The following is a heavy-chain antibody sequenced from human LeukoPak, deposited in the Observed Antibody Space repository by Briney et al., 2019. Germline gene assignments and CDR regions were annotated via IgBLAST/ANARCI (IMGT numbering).Heavy chain of an antibody. CDR1: GGSISSSSYY. CDR2: FYNSGRS. J-gene: IGHJ5*02. CDR3: ATIVSGSYSGNWFDP. Sequence: SETLSLTCTVSGGSISSSSYYRGWIRQPPGKGLECIGYFYNSGRSTYNPSLKSRVTISVDTSKNQFSLKLSSVTAADTAVYYCATIVSGSYSGNWFDPWGQGTLVTVSS. D-gene: IGHD1-26*01. V-gene: IGHV4-61*05.